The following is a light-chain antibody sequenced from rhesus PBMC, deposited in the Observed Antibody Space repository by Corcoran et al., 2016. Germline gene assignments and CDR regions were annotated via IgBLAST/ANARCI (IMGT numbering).Light chain of an antibody. CDR1: QGISNW. J-gene: IGKJ1*01. CDR3: QQHNSNPWT. CDR2: AAS. Sequence: DIQMTQYPSSLSASVGDRVTITCQASQGISNWLAWYQQKPGKAPKILIYAASRLQSGVPSRFSGSGSWTEFTLTIRRLLPEDFATYYCQQHNSNPWTFVQGTKVELK. V-gene: IGKV1-33*02.